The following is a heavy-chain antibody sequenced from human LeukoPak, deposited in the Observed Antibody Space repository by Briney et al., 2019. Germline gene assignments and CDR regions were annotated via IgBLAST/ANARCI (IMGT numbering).Heavy chain of an antibody. Sequence: SETLSLTCTVSGGSISSSSYYWGWIRQPPGKGLEWIGSIYYSGSTYYNPSLKSRVTMSVDTSKNQFSLKLSSVTAADTAVYYCASWGELLVGYWGQGTLVTVSS. CDR2: IYYSGST. J-gene: IGHJ4*02. D-gene: IGHD1-26*01. CDR1: GGSISSSSYY. V-gene: IGHV4-39*01. CDR3: ASWGELLVGY.